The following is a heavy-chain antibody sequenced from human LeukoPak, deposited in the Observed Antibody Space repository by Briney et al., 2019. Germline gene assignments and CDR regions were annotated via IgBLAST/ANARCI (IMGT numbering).Heavy chain of an antibody. D-gene: IGHD3-9*01. CDR3: TTDSDILTGYYRGAFDS. CDR1: GFTFNNAW. CDR2: IKSKTDGGTP. V-gene: IGHV3-15*01. Sequence: GGSLRLSCVASGFTFNNAWMSWVRQAPGKGLEWVGRIKSKTDGGTPDYAAPVKGRFTISRDDSKNTLYLQMNSLETEDTAVYYCTTDSDILTGYYRGAFDSWGQGTRVTVSS. J-gene: IGHJ3*02.